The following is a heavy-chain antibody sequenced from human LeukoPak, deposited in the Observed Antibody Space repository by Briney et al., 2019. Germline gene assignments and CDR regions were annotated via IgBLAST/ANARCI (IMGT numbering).Heavy chain of an antibody. Sequence: PSETLSLTCTVSGGSISNYYWSWIRQPPGMGLEWIGYIYHSGTTNYNPSLKSRVTISLDTSKNQFSLKLTSVTAADTAVYYCARRSDFRAFDIWGQGTMVTVSS. J-gene: IGHJ3*02. CDR3: ARRSDFRAFDI. CDR2: IYHSGTT. CDR1: GGSISNYY. V-gene: IGHV4-59*08. D-gene: IGHD3-3*01.